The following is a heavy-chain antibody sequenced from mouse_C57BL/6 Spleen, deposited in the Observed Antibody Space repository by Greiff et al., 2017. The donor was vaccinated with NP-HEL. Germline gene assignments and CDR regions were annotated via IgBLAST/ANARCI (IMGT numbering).Heavy chain of an antibody. CDR3: ARRGYATEYYYARDY. Sequence: EVKLMESGGGLVKPGGSLKLSCAASGFTFSDYGMHWVRQAPEKGLEWVAYISSGSSTIYYADTVKGRFTISRDNAKTTLFLQMTSLRSEDTAMYYCARRGYATEYYYARDYWGQGTSVTVSS. J-gene: IGHJ4*01. D-gene: IGHD2-2*01. CDR2: ISSGSSTI. V-gene: IGHV5-17*01. CDR1: GFTFSDYG.